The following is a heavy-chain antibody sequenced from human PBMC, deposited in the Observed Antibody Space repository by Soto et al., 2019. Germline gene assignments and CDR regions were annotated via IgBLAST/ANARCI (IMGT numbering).Heavy chain of an antibody. D-gene: IGHD1-1*01. CDR3: ARQALGTIDY. CDR1: GGSISSYY. V-gene: IGHV4-59*08. J-gene: IGHJ4*02. CDR2: IYYSGST. Sequence: SETLSLTXTVSGGSISSYYWSWIRQPPGKGLEWIGYIYYSGSTNYNPSLKSRVTISVDTSKNQFSLKLSSVSAADTAVYYCARQALGTIDYWGQGTLVTVSS.